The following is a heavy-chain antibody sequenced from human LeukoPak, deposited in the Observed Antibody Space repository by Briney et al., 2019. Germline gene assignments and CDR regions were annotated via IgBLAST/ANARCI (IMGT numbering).Heavy chain of an antibody. CDR1: AYTFTNFR. D-gene: IGHD4/OR15-4a*01. Sequence: ASVTVSFTTSAYTFTNFRIHWVRQAPGHGFEWMGWIGPSNHYTEYAHKLQDRLTLTTDTSTTTAHMELRSLTFDDTAIYFCARDTYYGGHYSFFEHWGQGTLVTVSS. CDR3: ARDTYYGGHYSFFEH. V-gene: IGHV1-18*01. CDR2: IGPSNHYT. J-gene: IGHJ4*02.